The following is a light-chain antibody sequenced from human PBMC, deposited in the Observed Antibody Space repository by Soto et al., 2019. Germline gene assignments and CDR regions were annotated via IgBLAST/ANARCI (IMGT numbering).Light chain of an antibody. J-gene: IGLJ2*01. CDR2: EGS. CDR1: SSDVGSYNL. CDR3: CSSAGSSTVV. Sequence: QSALTQPASVSGAPGQSSTLSCTGTSSDVGSYNLVSWYQQHPGKAPKLIIYEGSKRPSGVSNRFSGSKSGNTASLTISGLQAEDEADYYCCSSAGSSTVVFGGGTKLTVL. V-gene: IGLV2-23*01.